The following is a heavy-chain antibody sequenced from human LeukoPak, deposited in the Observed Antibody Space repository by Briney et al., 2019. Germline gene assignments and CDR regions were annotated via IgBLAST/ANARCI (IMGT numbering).Heavy chain of an antibody. CDR2: IDEKGGVR. CDR1: GFPLSSYW. V-gene: IGHV3-74*01. D-gene: IGHD2-8*01. J-gene: IGHJ4*02. Sequence: GGSLRLSCTVSGFPLSSYWMHWVRQAPGKGLEWVSRIDEKGGVRTYADSVKGRFTVSRDNAEQTVYLQMNNLEVGDTAIYYCVRDLILVWTPGDDFDFWGQGTLVTVSS. CDR3: VRDLILVWTPGDDFDF.